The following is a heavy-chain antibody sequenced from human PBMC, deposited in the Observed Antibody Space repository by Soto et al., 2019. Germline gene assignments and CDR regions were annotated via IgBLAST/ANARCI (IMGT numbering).Heavy chain of an antibody. D-gene: IGHD2-21*02. V-gene: IGHV4-59*01. Sequence: PSETLSLTCTVSCGSISSYYWSWIRQPPGKGLEWIGYIYYSGSTNYNPSLKSRVTISVDTSKNQFSLKLSSVTAADTAVYYCARGEGCGGDCYGGTYYYYGMDVWGQGTTVTVSS. CDR1: CGSISSYY. CDR3: ARGEGCGGDCYGGTYYYYGMDV. CDR2: IYYSGST. J-gene: IGHJ6*02.